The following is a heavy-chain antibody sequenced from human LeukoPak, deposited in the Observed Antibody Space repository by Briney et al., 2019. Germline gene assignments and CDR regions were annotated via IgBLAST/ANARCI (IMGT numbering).Heavy chain of an antibody. CDR2: INAGNGNT. Sequence: ASVKVSCKASGYTFTSYAMHWVRQAPGQRLEWMGWINAGNGNTKYSQKFQGRVTITRDTSASTAYIELSRLRSEDTAVYSCARANSLYGGYFDYWGQGTLVTVSS. CDR3: ARANSLYGGYFDY. J-gene: IGHJ4*02. CDR1: GYTFTSYA. D-gene: IGHD4-23*01. V-gene: IGHV1-3*01.